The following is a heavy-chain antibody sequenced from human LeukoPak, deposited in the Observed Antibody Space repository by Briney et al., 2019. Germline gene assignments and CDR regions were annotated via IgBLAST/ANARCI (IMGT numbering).Heavy chain of an antibody. CDR3: ARDPWGVDSSGYYYDY. CDR2: ICSSSSYI. CDR1: GFTFSSYS. Sequence: GGSLRLSCAASGFTFSSYSMNWVRQAPGKGLEWVSSICSSSSYIYYADSVKGRFTISRDNAKNSLYLQMNSLRAEDTAVYYCARDPWGVDSSGYYYDYWGQGTLVTVSS. J-gene: IGHJ4*02. V-gene: IGHV3-21*01. D-gene: IGHD3-22*01.